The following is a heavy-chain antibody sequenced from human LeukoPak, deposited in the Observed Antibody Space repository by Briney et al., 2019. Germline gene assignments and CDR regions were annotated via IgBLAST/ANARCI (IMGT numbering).Heavy chain of an antibody. CDR3: ARHYSGSGSFYKPDY. Sequence: ASVTVSCKASGYTFTSYAMNWVRQAPGQGLEWMGWINTNTGNPTYAQGFIGRFVFSLDTSVSTEYLQISSLKAADTAVYYCARHYSGSGSFYKPDYWGQGTLVTVSS. D-gene: IGHD3-10*01. CDR1: GYTFTSYA. J-gene: IGHJ4*02. V-gene: IGHV7-4-1*02. CDR2: INTNTGNP.